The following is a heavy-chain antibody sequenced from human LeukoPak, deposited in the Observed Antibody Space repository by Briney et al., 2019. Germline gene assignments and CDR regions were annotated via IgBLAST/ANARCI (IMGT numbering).Heavy chain of an antibody. J-gene: IGHJ6*04. Sequence: KPGGSLRLSCAASGFTFSDYYMNWIRLAPGKGLEWVSSISTSSTYTNYADSVRGRFTISRDNANNSLYLQMNSLRAEGTAVYYCARAQVVPAATYYYYYGMDVWGKGTTVTVSS. CDR3: ARAQVVPAATYYYYYGMDV. CDR1: GFTFSDYY. V-gene: IGHV3-11*06. CDR2: ISTSSTYT. D-gene: IGHD2-2*01.